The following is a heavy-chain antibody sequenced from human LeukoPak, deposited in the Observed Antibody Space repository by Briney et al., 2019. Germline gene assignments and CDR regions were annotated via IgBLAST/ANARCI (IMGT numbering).Heavy chain of an antibody. Sequence: PSETLSLTCAVYGGSFSGYYWSWIRQPPGKGLEWIGEINHSGSTNYNPSLKSRVTISVDTSKNQFSLKLSSVTAADTAVYYCARSKLTFGGVIVKGLGYYYYMDVWGKGTTVTVSS. D-gene: IGHD3-16*02. V-gene: IGHV4-34*01. CDR2: INHSGST. J-gene: IGHJ6*03. CDR1: GGSFSGYY. CDR3: ARSKLTFGGVIVKGLGYYYYMDV.